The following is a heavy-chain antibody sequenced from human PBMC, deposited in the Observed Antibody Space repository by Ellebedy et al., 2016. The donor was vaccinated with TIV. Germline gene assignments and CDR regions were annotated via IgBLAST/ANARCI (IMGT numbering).Heavy chain of an antibody. CDR2: ISYDGNNK. CDR1: GFTVSNTY. J-gene: IGHJ4*02. CDR3: ARGPSTSAYLDS. V-gene: IGHV3-30-3*01. Sequence: GGSLRLSCAASGFTVSNTYMGWVRQAPGKGLEWVAVISYDGNNKLYADSVKGRFTLSRDTSKSTVYLQMDSLKTEDTAVYYCARGPSTSAYLDSWGQGALVIVSS.